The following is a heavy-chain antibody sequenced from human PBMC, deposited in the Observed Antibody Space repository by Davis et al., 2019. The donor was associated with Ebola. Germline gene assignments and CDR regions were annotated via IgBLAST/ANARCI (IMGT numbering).Heavy chain of an antibody. CDR1: GGSISNYY. CDR2: VYYSGTT. V-gene: IGHV4-59*01. J-gene: IGHJ5*02. D-gene: IGHD4-17*01. CDR3: AKGVGDYGWFDP. Sequence: SETLSLTCTISGGSISNYYWSWIRQPPGKGLEWIGYVYYSGTTSYNPSLKSRVTISIGTSKDQFSLRLTSVTEADTAVYYCAKGVGDYGWFDPWGQGTLATVSA.